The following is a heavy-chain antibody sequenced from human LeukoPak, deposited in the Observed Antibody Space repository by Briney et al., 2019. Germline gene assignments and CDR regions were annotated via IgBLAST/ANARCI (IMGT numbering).Heavy chain of an antibody. CDR1: GNTLRELP. CDR2: FDPENAEI. D-gene: IGHD3-3*01. Sequence: ASVKVSCKLSGNTLRELPIQWVRQAGEKGLEWMADFDPENAEIVYAQKFQGRVTMTEDTSTNTAYMELTSLTSDDTALYYCATRGSDFWSGFDYWGQGTQVTVSS. J-gene: IGHJ4*02. V-gene: IGHV1-24*01. CDR3: ATRGSDFWSGFDY.